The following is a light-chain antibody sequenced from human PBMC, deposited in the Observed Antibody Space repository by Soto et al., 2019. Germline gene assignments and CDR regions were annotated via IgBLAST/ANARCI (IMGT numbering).Light chain of an antibody. V-gene: IGKV3-20*01. CDR2: GSS. Sequence: EIVLTQSPGTLSLSPGESATLSCRASQNVVSTYLAWYQQKPGRAPRLLIYGSSTRATGIPDRFSGSGSGTDFTLTISRLEPEDFAVYYCQQYGSSRTWTFGQGTKVEIK. CDR3: QQYGSSRTWT. CDR1: QNVVSTY. J-gene: IGKJ1*01.